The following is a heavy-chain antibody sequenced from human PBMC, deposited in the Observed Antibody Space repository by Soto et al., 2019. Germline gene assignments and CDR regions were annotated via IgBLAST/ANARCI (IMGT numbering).Heavy chain of an antibody. CDR1: GGSISSYY. CDR2: IYYSGST. Sequence: SETLSLTCTVSGGSISSYYWSWIRQPPGKGLEWIGYIYYSGSTNYNPSLKSRVTISVDTSKNQFSLKLSSVTAADTAVYYCARFTKTYYDFWSGYPDYYYYYMDVWGKGTTVTVPS. CDR3: ARFTKTYYDFWSGYPDYYYYYMDV. J-gene: IGHJ6*03. V-gene: IGHV4-59*08. D-gene: IGHD3-3*01.